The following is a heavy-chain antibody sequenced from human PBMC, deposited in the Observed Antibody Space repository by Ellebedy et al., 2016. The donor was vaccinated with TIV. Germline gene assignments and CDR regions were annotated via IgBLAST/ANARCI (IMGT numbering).Heavy chain of an antibody. CDR2: IDPIDSRS. CDR3: ARHSWFGDPYYFDY. D-gene: IGHD3-10*01. J-gene: IGHJ4*02. CDR1: GYSFADFY. Sequence: GESLKISCKGSGYSFADFYISWVRQMPGKGLEWMWKIDPIDSRSNYSPSFQGHVTISVDKSISTAYLEWGSLKASDSAMYYCARHSWFGDPYYFDYWGQGTLVTASS. V-gene: IGHV5-10-1*01.